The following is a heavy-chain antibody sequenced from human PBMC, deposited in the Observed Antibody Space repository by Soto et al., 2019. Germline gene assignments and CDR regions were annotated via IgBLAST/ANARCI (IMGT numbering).Heavy chain of an antibody. CDR1: GFTFSNAW. J-gene: IGHJ6*03. CDR3: TTRWVDYYYYYYMDV. V-gene: IGHV3-15*01. D-gene: IGHD1-26*01. Sequence: GGSLRLSCAASGFTFSNAWMSWVRQAPGKGLEWVGRIKSKTDGGTTDYAAPVKGRFTISRDDSKNTLYLQMNSLKTEDTAVYYCTTRWVDYYYYYYMDVWGKGTTVTVSS. CDR2: IKSKTDGGTT.